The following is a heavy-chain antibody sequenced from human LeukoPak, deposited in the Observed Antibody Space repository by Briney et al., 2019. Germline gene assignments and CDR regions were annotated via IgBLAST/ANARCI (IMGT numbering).Heavy chain of an antibody. CDR2: ISSGSTYT. D-gene: IGHD4-23*01. Sequence: PGGSLRLSCAASGFTFSDYYMSCIRQAPGKGLEWVSYISSGSTYTNYADSVEGRFTISRDNAKNSLYLQMNSLRAEDTAVYYCARGDYGGDYFDYWGQGTLVTVSS. CDR1: GFTFSDYY. J-gene: IGHJ4*02. V-gene: IGHV3-11*05. CDR3: ARGDYGGDYFDY.